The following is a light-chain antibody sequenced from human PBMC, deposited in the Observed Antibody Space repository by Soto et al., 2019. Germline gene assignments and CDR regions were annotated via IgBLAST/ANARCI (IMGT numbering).Light chain of an antibody. V-gene: IGKV3-15*01. CDR3: HQYNNWPQT. J-gene: IGKJ1*01. Sequence: EIVMTQSPATLSVSPGERATLSCRASQSVSSNLAWYQQKPGQAPRLLIYGASTRATGLPARFSGSGSGTEFTLTISSLQSEDFAVYYCHQYNNWPQTFGQGTKVDIK. CDR1: QSVSSN. CDR2: GAS.